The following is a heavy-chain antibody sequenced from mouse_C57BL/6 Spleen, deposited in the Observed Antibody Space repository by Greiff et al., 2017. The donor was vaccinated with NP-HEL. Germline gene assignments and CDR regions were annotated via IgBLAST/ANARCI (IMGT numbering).Heavy chain of an antibody. Sequence: EVQVVESGGGLVKPRGSLKLSCAASGFTFSDYGMHWVRQAPEKGLEWVAYISSGSSTIYYADTVKGRFTISRDNAKNTLFLQMTSLRSEDTAMYYCARDYYYGSSPSLDYWGQGTSVTVSS. CDR3: ARDYYYGSSPSLDY. CDR1: GFTFSDYG. D-gene: IGHD1-1*01. J-gene: IGHJ4*01. CDR2: ISSGSSTI. V-gene: IGHV5-17*01.